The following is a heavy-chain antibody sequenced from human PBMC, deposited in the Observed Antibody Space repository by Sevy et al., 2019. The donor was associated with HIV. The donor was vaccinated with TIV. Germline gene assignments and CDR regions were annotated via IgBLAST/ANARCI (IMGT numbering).Heavy chain of an antibody. Sequence: GGSLRLSCAASAFSFNTYAMSWVRRAPGKGLEWVSTISGSVDSTFYSDSVKGRFTISRDNSKNTLYLQMNSLRAEDTAVYYCAKPRGSFYFDYWGQGTLVTVSS. CDR1: AFSFNTYA. CDR3: AKPRGSFYFDY. V-gene: IGHV3-23*01. J-gene: IGHJ4*02. CDR2: ISGSVDST. D-gene: IGHD3-16*01.